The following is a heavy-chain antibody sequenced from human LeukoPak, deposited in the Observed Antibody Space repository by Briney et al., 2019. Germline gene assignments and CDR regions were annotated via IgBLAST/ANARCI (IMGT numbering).Heavy chain of an antibody. CDR1: GFTFSSYA. V-gene: IGHV3-23*01. Sequence: GGSLRLSCAASGFTFSSYAMSWVRQAPGKGLEWVSGISGSGGSTYYADSVKGRFTISRGNSKNTLYLQMNSLRAEDTAVYYCAKDKTSSIFGVAPDYWGQGTLVTVSS. J-gene: IGHJ4*02. CDR2: ISGSGGST. D-gene: IGHD3-3*01. CDR3: AKDKTSSIFGVAPDY.